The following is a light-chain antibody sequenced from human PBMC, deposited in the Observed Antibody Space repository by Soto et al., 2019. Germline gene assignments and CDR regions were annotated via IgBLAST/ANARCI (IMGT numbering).Light chain of an antibody. Sequence: QSALTQPPSASGSPGQSVTISCTGTSSDVGGYNYVSWYQQHPGKAPKLIIYEVSKRPSGVPDRFSGSKSGSTASPTVSGLQAEDEADYYCRSYAVTNIFVFGTGTKVTVL. V-gene: IGLV2-8*01. CDR2: EVS. CDR3: RSYAVTNIFV. J-gene: IGLJ1*01. CDR1: SSDVGGYNY.